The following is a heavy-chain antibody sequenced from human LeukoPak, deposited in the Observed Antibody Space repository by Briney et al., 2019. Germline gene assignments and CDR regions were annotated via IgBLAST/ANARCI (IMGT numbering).Heavy chain of an antibody. Sequence: PGVSLRLSCAASGFTFSSYSMNWVPQAPGKGLEWVSYISSSSDAIYYADSVKGRFTISRDNAKNSLYLQMNSLRAEDTAVYYCARDPPRRYDYWGQGTLVTVSS. CDR3: ARDPPRRYDY. V-gene: IGHV3-48*01. CDR2: ISSSSDAI. J-gene: IGHJ4*02. D-gene: IGHD1-14*01. CDR1: GFTFSSYS.